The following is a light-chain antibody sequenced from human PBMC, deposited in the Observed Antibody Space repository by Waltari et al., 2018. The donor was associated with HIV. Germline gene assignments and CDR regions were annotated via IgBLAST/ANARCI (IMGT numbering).Light chain of an antibody. J-gene: IGLJ2*01. CDR3: AVWEDNLSAV. Sequence: SALTHPPSVSGAPGQKVTISCSGGPYDLAANYAYWYQRLSGQAPKLLISRSDLRPSSVPSRFSASKSDTSASLVINGLRSEDEGEYCCAVWEDNLSAVFGGGTKVTVL. V-gene: IGLV1-47*01. CDR2: RSD. CDR1: PYDLAANY.